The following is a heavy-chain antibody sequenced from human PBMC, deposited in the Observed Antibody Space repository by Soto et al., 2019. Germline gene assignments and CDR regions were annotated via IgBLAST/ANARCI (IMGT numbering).Heavy chain of an antibody. D-gene: IGHD3-22*01. CDR3: ASSEHYYDSSGYYSCFDY. Sequence: PSETLSLTCTVSGGSISSSSYYWGWIRQPPGKGLEWIGSIYYSGSTYYNPSLKSRVTISVDTSKNQFSLKLSSVTAADTAVYYCASSEHYYDSSGYYSCFDYWGQGTLVTVSS. CDR1: GGSISSSSYY. CDR2: IYYSGST. V-gene: IGHV4-39*01. J-gene: IGHJ4*02.